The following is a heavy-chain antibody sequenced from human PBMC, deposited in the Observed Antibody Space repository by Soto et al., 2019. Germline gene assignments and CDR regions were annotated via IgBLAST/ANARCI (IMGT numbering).Heavy chain of an antibody. D-gene: IGHD3-9*01. Sequence: HPGGSLRLSCTASGVGFSSYAFTWVRQAPGKGLQWVSGIIGGGDKTYYSDSVKGRFTISRDNSNQTLYLHMTSLSAEDTAIYYCAKSTYYDLLTAYDALDIWGQGTMVTVSS. CDR3: AKSTYYDLLTAYDALDI. J-gene: IGHJ3*02. V-gene: IGHV3-23*01. CDR1: GVGFSSYA. CDR2: IIGGGDKT.